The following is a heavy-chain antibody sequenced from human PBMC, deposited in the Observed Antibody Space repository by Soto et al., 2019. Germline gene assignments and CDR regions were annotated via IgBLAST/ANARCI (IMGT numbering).Heavy chain of an antibody. Sequence: SVKVSCKVSGYTLTELSMHWVRQAPGQGLEWMGGIIPIFGTANYAQKFQGRVTITADESTSTAYMELSSLRSEDTAVYYCATSSIAARKKFNYYYGMDVWGQGTTVTVSS. CDR3: ATSSIAARKKFNYYYGMDV. D-gene: IGHD6-6*01. J-gene: IGHJ6*02. V-gene: IGHV1-69*13. CDR2: IIPIFGTA. CDR1: GYTLTELS.